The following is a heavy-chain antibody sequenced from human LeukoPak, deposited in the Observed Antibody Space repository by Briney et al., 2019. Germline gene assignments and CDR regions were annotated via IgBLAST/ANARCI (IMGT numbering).Heavy chain of an antibody. CDR3: ARGKILAAADEYYFDY. CDR2: ISAYNGNT. V-gene: IGHV1-18*01. Sequence: ASVKVSCKASGYTFTSYGISWVRQAPGQGLEWMGWISAYNGNTNYAQKLQGRVTMTTDTSTSTAYMGLRSLRSDDTAVYYCARGKILAAADEYYFDYWGQGTLVTVSS. J-gene: IGHJ4*02. D-gene: IGHD6-13*01. CDR1: GYTFTSYG.